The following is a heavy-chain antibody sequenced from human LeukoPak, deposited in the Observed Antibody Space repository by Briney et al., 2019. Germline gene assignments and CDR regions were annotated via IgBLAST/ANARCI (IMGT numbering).Heavy chain of an antibody. J-gene: IGHJ3*02. CDR1: GYTFTGYY. D-gene: IGHD2-15*01. CDR3: ARDPVRNYCSGGSCYGGDAFDI. V-gene: IGHV1-2*02. CDR2: INPNSGGT. Sequence: ASVKVSCKASGYTFTGYYMHWVRQAPGQGLEWMGWINPNSGGTNYAQKFQGRVTMTRDTSISTAYMELSRLRSDDTAVYYCARDPVRNYCSGGSCYGGDAFDIWGQGTMVTVSS.